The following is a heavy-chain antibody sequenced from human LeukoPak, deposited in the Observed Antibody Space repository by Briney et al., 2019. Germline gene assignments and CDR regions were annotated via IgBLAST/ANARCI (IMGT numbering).Heavy chain of an antibody. CDR2: IKHDGSEK. J-gene: IGHJ4*02. D-gene: IGHD3-10*02. V-gene: IGHV3-7*01. CDR3: AREKMLP. Sequence: GGSLRLSCAASGFTFSTYWMNWVRQAPGKGLESVANIKHDGSEKYYVDSVMGRFTISRDNAKNSLYLQMNSLRAEDTAVYYCAREKMLPWGQGTLVTVSS. CDR1: GFTFSTYW.